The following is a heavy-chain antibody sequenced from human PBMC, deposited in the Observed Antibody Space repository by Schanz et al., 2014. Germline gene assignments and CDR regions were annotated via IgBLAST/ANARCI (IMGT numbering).Heavy chain of an antibody. D-gene: IGHD6-13*01. Sequence: QGQLVQSGAEVKKPGASLKVSCKASGYSFSAHYLHWEREAPGQGLDWMGWINPSGGSTTYAQKFQGRVTMTRDTSTSTVYMELSSLRSEDTAVYYCARDGVDAAAGGNYWGQGTLVTVSS. CDR1: GYSFSAHY. V-gene: IGHV1-46*03. CDR3: ARDGVDAAAGGNY. CDR2: INPSGGST. J-gene: IGHJ4*02.